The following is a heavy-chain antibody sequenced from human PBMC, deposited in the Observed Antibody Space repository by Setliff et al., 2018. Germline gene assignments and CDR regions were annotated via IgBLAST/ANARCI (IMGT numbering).Heavy chain of an antibody. J-gene: IGHJ6*03. Sequence: GASVKVSCKASGYTLTTYFMNWVRQAPGQGLEWMGYINTRTGNPMYAQGFTGRFVFSLDPSVSTAYLQISSLKSEDTAVYYCARGSRFGTIVYKGDYNMDVWGKGTTVTVSS. CDR1: GYTLTTYF. CDR3: ARGSRFGTIVYKGDYNMDV. D-gene: IGHD3-10*01. V-gene: IGHV7-4-1*02. CDR2: INTRTGNP.